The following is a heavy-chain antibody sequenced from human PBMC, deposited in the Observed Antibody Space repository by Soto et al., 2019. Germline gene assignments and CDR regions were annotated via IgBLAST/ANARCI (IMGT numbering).Heavy chain of an antibody. V-gene: IGHV1-46*01. D-gene: IGHD4-17*01. CDR1: GYTFTSYY. J-gene: IGHJ4*02. CDR2: INPSGGST. Sequence: ASVKVSCKASGYTFTSYYMHWVRQAPGQGLEWMGIINPSGGSTSYAQKFQGRVTMTRDTSTSTVYMELSSLRSEDTAVYYCAYMGRHDYGDLVLDYWGQGTLVTVSS. CDR3: AYMGRHDYGDLVLDY.